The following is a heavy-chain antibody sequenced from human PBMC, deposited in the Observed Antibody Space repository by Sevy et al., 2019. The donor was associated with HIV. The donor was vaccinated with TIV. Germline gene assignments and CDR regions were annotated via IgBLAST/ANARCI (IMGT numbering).Heavy chain of an antibody. Sequence: GGSLRLSCVVSGLTFDDYAMHWVRRPPGKGLEWVSGITWNSGGIGYGDSVKGRFTISRDNAKKSLYLQMNSLRIEDTAFYYCAGGAAAGRWFDSWGQGTLVTVSS. V-gene: IGHV3-9*01. J-gene: IGHJ5*01. D-gene: IGHD6-13*01. CDR3: AGGAAAGRWFDS. CDR1: GLTFDDYA. CDR2: ITWNSGGI.